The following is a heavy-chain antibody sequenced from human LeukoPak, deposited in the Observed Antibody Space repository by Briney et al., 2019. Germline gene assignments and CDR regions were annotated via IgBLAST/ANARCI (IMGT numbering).Heavy chain of an antibody. CDR2: IWYDGSNK. CDR1: GFTFSSYA. D-gene: IGHD3-10*01. V-gene: IGHV3-33*08. CDR3: ARGYYGSGSYYMGNY. J-gene: IGHJ4*02. Sequence: GGSLRLSCSASGFTFSSYAMHWVRQAPGKGLEWVAVIWYDGSNKYYADSVKGRFTISRDNSKNTLYLQMNSLRVEDSALYYCARGYYGSGSYYMGNYWGQGTLVTVSS.